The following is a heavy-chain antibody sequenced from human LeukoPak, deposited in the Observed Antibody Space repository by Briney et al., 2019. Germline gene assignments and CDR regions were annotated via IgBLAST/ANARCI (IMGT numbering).Heavy chain of an antibody. CDR1: GGSISTTDW. J-gene: IGHJ3*02. D-gene: IGHD6-19*01. V-gene: IGHV4-4*02. CDR3: ARDGAATVAGYAFDI. Sequence: MTSETLSLTCAVSGGSISTTDWWSWVRQPPGKGLEWIGQIYHGGSTNYNPSLKSRVTISVDKSKNQFSLKLISLTAADTAVYYCARDGAATVAGYAFDIWGQGTMVTVSS. CDR2: IYHGGST.